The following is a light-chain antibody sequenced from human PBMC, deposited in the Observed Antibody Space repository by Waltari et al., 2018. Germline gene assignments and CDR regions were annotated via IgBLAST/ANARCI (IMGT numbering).Light chain of an antibody. CDR1: QSVSIN. V-gene: IGKV3-15*01. CDR3: QQYNNWPLT. Sequence: VMTQSPVTLSVSPGERATVSCGASQSVSINLAWYQQKPGQPPRLLIYSASTRATGIPARFSGSGSGTQFTLTISSLQSEDFAVYYCQQYNNWPLTFGQGTKVDFK. J-gene: IGKJ1*01. CDR2: SAS.